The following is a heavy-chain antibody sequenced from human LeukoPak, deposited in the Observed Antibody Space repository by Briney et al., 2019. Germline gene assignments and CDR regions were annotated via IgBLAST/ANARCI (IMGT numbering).Heavy chain of an antibody. J-gene: IGHJ6*02. CDR1: GFTFSSYG. D-gene: IGHD3-10*01. CDR2: ISYDGSNK. Sequence: GGSLRLSCAASGFTFSSYGMHWVRQAPGKGLEWVAVISYDGSNKYYADSVKGRFTISRDNSKNTLYLQMNSLRAEDTAVYYCAKDLTMVRGVMAFDMDVWGQGTTVTVSS. CDR3: AKDLTMVRGVMAFDMDV. V-gene: IGHV3-30*18.